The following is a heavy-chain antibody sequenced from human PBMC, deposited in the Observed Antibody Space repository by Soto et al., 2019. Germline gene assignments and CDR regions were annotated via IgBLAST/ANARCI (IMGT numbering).Heavy chain of an antibody. CDR1: GFTFSSYA. Sequence: GGSLRLSCAASGFTFSSYAMSWVRQAPGKGLEWVSAISGSGGSTYYADSVKGRFTISRDNSKNTLYLQMNSLRAEDTAVYYCAKDEEPVNQYSSRKIGDFDIWAQGTMVTVS. J-gene: IGHJ3*02. CDR3: AKDEEPVNQYSSRKIGDFDI. V-gene: IGHV3-23*01. CDR2: ISGSGGST. D-gene: IGHD6-13*01.